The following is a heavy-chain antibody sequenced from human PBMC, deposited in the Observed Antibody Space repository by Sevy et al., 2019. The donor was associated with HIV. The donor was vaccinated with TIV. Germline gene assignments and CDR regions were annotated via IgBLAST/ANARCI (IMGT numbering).Heavy chain of an antibody. J-gene: IGHJ4*02. CDR3: AKDQTGTTLLGPTNFDY. Sequence: GGSLRLSCAASGFTFSSYAMSWVRQAPGKGLEWVSAISGSGGSTYYADSVKGRFTISRDNSKNTLYLQMNSLRAEDTAVYYCAKDQTGTTLLGPTNFDYWGQGTPVTVSS. D-gene: IGHD1-1*01. V-gene: IGHV3-23*01. CDR1: GFTFSSYA. CDR2: ISGSGGST.